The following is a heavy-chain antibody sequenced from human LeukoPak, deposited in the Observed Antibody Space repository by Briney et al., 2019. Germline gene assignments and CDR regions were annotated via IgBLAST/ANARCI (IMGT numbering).Heavy chain of an antibody. D-gene: IGHD6-13*01. CDR2: ILGNGGNT. Sequence: GGSLRLSCAASGFIFSSYAMSWVRQAPGKGLEWVSGILGNGGNTYYADSVKGRFTISRDNSKNTLNLQMTSLRVEDTAIYHCAKETATAPATTARFDSWGQGTLVTVSS. J-gene: IGHJ5*01. V-gene: IGHV3-23*01. CDR1: GFIFSSYA. CDR3: AKETATAPATTARFDS.